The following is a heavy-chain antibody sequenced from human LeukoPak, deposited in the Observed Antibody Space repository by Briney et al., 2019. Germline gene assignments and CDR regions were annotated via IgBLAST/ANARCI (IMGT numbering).Heavy chain of an antibody. J-gene: IGHJ6*04. Sequence: GGSLRLSCAASGFTVSSNYMSWVRQAPGKGLEWVSVIYSGGSTYYADSVKGRFTISRDNSKNTLYLQMHSLRAEDTAVYYCATTGTVTSRGYYYYYGMDVWAKDTAVSVPS. CDR3: ATTGTVTSRGYYYYYGMDV. V-gene: IGHV3-53*01. CDR1: GFTVSSNY. D-gene: IGHD1-14*01. CDR2: IYSGGST.